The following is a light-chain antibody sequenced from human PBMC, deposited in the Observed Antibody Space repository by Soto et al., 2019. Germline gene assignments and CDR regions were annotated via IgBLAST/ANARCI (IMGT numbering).Light chain of an antibody. CDR3: QQTYNTPGT. J-gene: IGKJ1*01. Sequence: DIQMTQSPSSLSASVGDRVTITCRASQSISNYLNWYQQKPGKAPKLLIYAASSLQSGVPSRFSGSGSGTDFTLTSSSLQPEDFATYYCQQTYNTPGTFGQGTKVEIK. V-gene: IGKV1-39*01. CDR2: AAS. CDR1: QSISNY.